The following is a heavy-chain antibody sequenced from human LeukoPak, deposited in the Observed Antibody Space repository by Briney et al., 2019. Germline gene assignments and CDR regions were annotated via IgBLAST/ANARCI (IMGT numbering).Heavy chain of an antibody. V-gene: IGHV3-48*04. Sequence: GGSLRLSCAASGFTFSSYSMNWVRQAPGKGLEWVSYISSSSSTIYYADSVKGRFTISRDNAKNSLYLQMNSLRAEDTAVYYCARDFLRYSSSWYYFDYWGQGTLVTVSS. J-gene: IGHJ4*02. CDR1: GFTFSSYS. D-gene: IGHD6-13*01. CDR3: ARDFLRYSSSWYYFDY. CDR2: ISSSSSTI.